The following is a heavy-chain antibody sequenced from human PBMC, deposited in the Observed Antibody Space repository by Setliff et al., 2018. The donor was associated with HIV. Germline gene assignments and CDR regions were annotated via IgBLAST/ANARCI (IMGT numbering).Heavy chain of an antibody. CDR2: IYPGDSDT. V-gene: IGHV5-51*01. Sequence: PGESPKISCQGSGYSFTTYWIAWVRQMPGKGLEWMGLIYPGDSDTRFSPSFQGQVTFSADKSISTAYLQWSSLKASDTAIYYCARHRPGYCTITTCHADDAFDIWGQGTVVTVSS. D-gene: IGHD2-2*01. CDR1: GYSFTTYW. J-gene: IGHJ3*02. CDR3: ARHRPGYCTITTCHADDAFDI.